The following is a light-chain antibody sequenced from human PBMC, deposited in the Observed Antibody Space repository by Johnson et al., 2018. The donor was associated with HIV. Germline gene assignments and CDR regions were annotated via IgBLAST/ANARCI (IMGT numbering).Light chain of an antibody. CDR2: ENN. CDR3: GTWDSSLSAYV. V-gene: IGLV1-51*02. Sequence: HSVLTQPPSVSAAPGQKVTISCSGSSSNIGNNYVSWYQQLPGTAPKLLIYENNKRPSGIPDRFSGSKSGTSATLGITGLQTGDEADYYCGTWDSSLSAYVFGTGTKATVL. CDR1: SSNIGNNY. J-gene: IGLJ1*01.